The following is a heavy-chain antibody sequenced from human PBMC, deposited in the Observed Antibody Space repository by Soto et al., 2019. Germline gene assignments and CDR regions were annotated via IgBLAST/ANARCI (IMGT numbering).Heavy chain of an antibody. D-gene: IGHD4-17*01. J-gene: IGHJ4*02. Sequence: EVQLLESGGGLVQPGGSLTVSCAASGFTFGAHPMSWVRLAPGKGLEWVSTISGYGGSTYYPDSLKGRFIISRDNSENTLYLQINTLRAEDTAIYFCAKQRTTVTTSFDYWGQGTLVTVSS. V-gene: IGHV3-23*01. CDR1: GFTFGAHP. CDR3: AKQRTTVTTSFDY. CDR2: ISGYGGST.